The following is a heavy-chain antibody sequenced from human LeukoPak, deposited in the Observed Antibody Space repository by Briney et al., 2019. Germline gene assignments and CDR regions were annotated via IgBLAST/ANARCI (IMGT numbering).Heavy chain of an antibody. CDR2: IYYSGST. V-gene: IGHV4-30-4*01. Sequence: SETLSLTCTVSGGSISSGDYYWSWIRQPPGKGLEWIGYIYYSGSTYYNPSLKSRVTISVDTSKNQFSLKLSSVTAADTAVYYCARSRVFAAGLEEAFDIWGQGTMVTVSS. CDR3: ARSRVFAAGLEEAFDI. D-gene: IGHD6-13*01. CDR1: GGSISSGDYY. J-gene: IGHJ3*02.